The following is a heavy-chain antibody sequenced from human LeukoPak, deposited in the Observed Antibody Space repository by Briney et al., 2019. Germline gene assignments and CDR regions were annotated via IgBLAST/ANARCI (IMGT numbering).Heavy chain of an antibody. CDR1: GGSIRSY. D-gene: IGHD4-17*01. CDR3: ARGDGDYGWFDP. Sequence: SETLSLTCTVSGGSIRSYWSWIRQPAGKGLEWIGRIYGSGSTDYNPSLKSRVTMSIDTSKNQFSLNPISVTAADTAVYYCARGDGDYGWFDPWGQGTLVTVSS. CDR2: IYGSGST. J-gene: IGHJ5*02. V-gene: IGHV4-4*07.